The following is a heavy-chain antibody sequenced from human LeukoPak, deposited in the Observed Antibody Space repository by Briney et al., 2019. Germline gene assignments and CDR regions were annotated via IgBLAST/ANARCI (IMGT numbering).Heavy chain of an antibody. J-gene: IGHJ3*02. CDR3: ASHRSSIAAASDRAFDI. V-gene: IGHV3-48*01. D-gene: IGHD6-13*01. CDR2: ISSSSSTM. CDR1: GFTFSSYS. Sequence: GGSLRLSCAASGFTFSSYSMNWVRQAPGKGLEWVSYISSSSSTMYYAGSVKGRFTISRDNAKNSLYLQMNSLRAEDTAVYYCASHRSSIAAASDRAFDIWGQGTMVTVSS.